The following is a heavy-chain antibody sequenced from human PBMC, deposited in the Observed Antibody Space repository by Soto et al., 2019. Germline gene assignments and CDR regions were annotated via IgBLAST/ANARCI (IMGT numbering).Heavy chain of an antibody. D-gene: IGHD3-22*01. CDR2: IKSKTDGGTT. Sequence: LSCAVSGFTFSNAWITWVRQAPGKGLEWVGRIKSKTDGGTTDYAAPVKGRFTISGDDSKNTLYLQMNSLKTEDTAVYYCTTQYYYDSSGSLLNWGQGTLVTVSS. CDR3: TTQYYYDSSGSLLN. V-gene: IGHV3-15*01. J-gene: IGHJ4*02. CDR1: GFTFSNAW.